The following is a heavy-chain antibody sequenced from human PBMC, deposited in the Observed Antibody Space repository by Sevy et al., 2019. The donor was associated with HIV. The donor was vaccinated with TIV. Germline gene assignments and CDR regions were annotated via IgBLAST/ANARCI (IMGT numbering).Heavy chain of an antibody. CDR2: ISSNGDT. CDR1: TGSFSAYY. V-gene: IGHV4-59*01. J-gene: IGHJ4*02. CDR3: ASGGLYYYGWGTPPFDY. Sequence: SETLSLTCIVSTGSFSAYYWNWLRQTPGKGLEWIASISSNGDTNYNPSLESRATISLATSGTQFSLRLSSFTATDTAIYYCASGGLYYYGWGTPPFDYWGQGTLVTVSS. D-gene: IGHD3-10*01.